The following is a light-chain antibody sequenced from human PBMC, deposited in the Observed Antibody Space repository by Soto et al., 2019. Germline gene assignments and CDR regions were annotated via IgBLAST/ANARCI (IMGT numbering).Light chain of an antibody. CDR1: ISDVGLYSY. V-gene: IGLV2-11*01. J-gene: IGLJ1*01. CDR3: CSYAGSYIPFV. Sequence: QGALTQPRCVPGSVGQSFTISCTGAISDVGLYSYVSWYRQHPGKGPERLIYDVTKRPSGVPDRFSGCKSGNTASLTICGLQAEDEADYHLCSYAGSYIPFVFGTGTKVTVL. CDR2: DVT.